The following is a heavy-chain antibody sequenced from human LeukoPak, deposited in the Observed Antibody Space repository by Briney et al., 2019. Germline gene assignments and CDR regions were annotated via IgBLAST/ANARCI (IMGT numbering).Heavy chain of an antibody. V-gene: IGHV3-73*01. CDR1: GFTFSGSA. Sequence: GGSLRLSCAASGFTFSGSAMHWVRQASGKGLEWVGRIRSKANSYATAYAASVKGRFTISRDDSKNTAYLQMNSLKTEDTAVYYCSRYYDSSGHGVDYWGQGTLVTVSS. CDR3: SRYYDSSGHGVDY. CDR2: IRSKANSYAT. J-gene: IGHJ4*02. D-gene: IGHD3-22*01.